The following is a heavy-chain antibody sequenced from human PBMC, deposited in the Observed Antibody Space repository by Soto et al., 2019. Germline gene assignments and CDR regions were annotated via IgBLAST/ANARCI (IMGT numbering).Heavy chain of an antibody. CDR2: ISAYNGNT. Sequence: ASVKVSCKASGYTFTSYGISWVRQAPGQGLEWMGWISAYNGNTNYAQKLQGRVTMTTDTSTSTAYMELRSLRSDDTAVYYCARLDLQRTVIIAAPSGFDPWGQGTLVTVSS. V-gene: IGHV1-18*01. CDR1: GYTFTSYG. D-gene: IGHD6-6*01. J-gene: IGHJ5*02. CDR3: ARLDLQRTVIIAAPSGFDP.